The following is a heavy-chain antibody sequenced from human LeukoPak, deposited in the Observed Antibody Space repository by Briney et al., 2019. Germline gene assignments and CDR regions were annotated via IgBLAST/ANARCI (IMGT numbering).Heavy chain of an antibody. J-gene: IGHJ4*02. Sequence: ASVKVSCKASGYTFTSYGLTWVRQAPAQGLEWMGWINAYNGNTNYAQKLQGRVTMTTDTSTSTAYMELRSLRSDDTAVYYCARDRGWLTTMVRGVMDYWGQGTLVTVSS. V-gene: IGHV1-18*01. CDR1: GYTFTSYG. CDR2: INAYNGNT. CDR3: ARDRGWLTTMVRGVMDY. D-gene: IGHD3-10*01.